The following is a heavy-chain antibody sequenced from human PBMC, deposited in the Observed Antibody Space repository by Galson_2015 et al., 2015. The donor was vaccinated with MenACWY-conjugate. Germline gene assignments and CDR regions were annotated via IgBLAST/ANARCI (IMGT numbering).Heavy chain of an antibody. CDR3: ARDRFL. Sequence: SLRLSCAASGFTFSTYTMNWVRQAPGKGLEWVSFISSSSNTIDYADSVKGRFTISRDNAKNSLYLQMNSLRDEDTAAYYCARDRFLGGQGTLVTVSS. CDR2: ISSSSNTI. D-gene: IGHD2-21*01. V-gene: IGHV3-48*02. J-gene: IGHJ4*02. CDR1: GFTFSTYT.